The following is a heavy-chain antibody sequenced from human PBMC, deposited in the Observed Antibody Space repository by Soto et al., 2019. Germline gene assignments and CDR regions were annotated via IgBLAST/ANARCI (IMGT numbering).Heavy chain of an antibody. CDR2: IHGSGETT. V-gene: IGHV3-23*01. Sequence: GESLKISCAASGFTFSTYPMTWVRQAPGKGLEWVSSIHGSGETTYYAESVKGRFIISRDNSKNTLYLQMDSLRVDDTAVYFCARRSSGSYYAAFDVWGQGTVVTVSS. CDR3: ARRSSGSYYAAFDV. D-gene: IGHD1-26*01. J-gene: IGHJ3*01. CDR1: GFTFSTYP.